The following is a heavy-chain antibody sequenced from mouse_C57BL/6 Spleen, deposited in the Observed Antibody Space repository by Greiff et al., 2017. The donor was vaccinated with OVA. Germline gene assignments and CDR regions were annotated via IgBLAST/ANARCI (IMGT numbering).Heavy chain of an antibody. CDR1: GYTFTSYW. CDR3: ASYSSSYGNYAMDY. J-gene: IGHJ4*01. V-gene: IGHV1-69*01. Sequence: VQLQQPGAELVMPGASVKLSCKASGYTFTSYWMHWVKQRPGQGLEWIGEIDPSDSYTNYNQKFKGKSTLTVDKSSSTAYMQLSSLTSEDSAVYYCASYSSSYGNYAMDYWGQGTSVTVSS. CDR2: IDPSDSYT. D-gene: IGHD1-1*01.